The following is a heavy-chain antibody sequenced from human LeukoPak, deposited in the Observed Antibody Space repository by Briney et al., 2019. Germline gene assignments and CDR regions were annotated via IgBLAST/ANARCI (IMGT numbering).Heavy chain of an antibody. CDR3: ARGGGDGSP. V-gene: IGHV4-34*01. J-gene: IGHJ5*02. CDR2: INHSGST. Sequence: SETLSLTCAVYGGSFSGYYWSWIRQPPGKGLEWIGEINHSGSTSYNPSLKSRVTTSVDTSKNQFSLKLSSVTAADTAVYYCARGGGDGSPWGQGTLVTVSS. D-gene: IGHD5-24*01. CDR1: GGSFSGYY.